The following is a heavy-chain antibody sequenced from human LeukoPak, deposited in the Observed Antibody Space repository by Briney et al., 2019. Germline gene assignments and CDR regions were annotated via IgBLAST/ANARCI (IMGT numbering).Heavy chain of an antibody. V-gene: IGHV4-34*01. D-gene: IGHD3-16*02. CDR2: INHSGST. CDR1: GGSFSGYY. CDR3: ARGNVERYLYGTDPYYYYFRDV. J-gene: IGHJ6*03. Sequence: SETLSLTCTVYGGSFSGYYWSWIRQPPGKGLEWIGEINHSGSTNYNPSLKSRVTISVDTPKNQFSLKLSSVTAADTAVYYCARGNVERYLYGTDPYYYYFRDVWGKGTTVTVSS.